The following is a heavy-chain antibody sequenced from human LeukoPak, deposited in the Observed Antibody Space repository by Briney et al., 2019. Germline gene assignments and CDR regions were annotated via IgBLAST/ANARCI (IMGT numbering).Heavy chain of an antibody. CDR2: IYSSGST. J-gene: IGHJ4*02. Sequence: GGSLRLSCAASGFTVSGNYMSWVRQAPGKGLEWVSVIYSSGSTYYADSVKGRFTISRDNSKNTLYLQMNSLRAEDTAVYYCAKDPQRKAVAGTLGYWGQGTLVTVSS. CDR1: GFTVSGNY. D-gene: IGHD6-19*01. CDR3: AKDPQRKAVAGTLGY. V-gene: IGHV3-66*03.